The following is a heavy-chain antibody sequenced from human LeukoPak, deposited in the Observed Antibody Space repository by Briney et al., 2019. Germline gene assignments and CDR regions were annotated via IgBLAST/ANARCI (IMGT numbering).Heavy chain of an antibody. CDR3: ARDFAQHYYGSGSYYSHWFDP. J-gene: IGHJ5*02. V-gene: IGHV4-39*07. D-gene: IGHD3-10*01. CDR2: IYYSGST. CDR1: GGSISSGSYY. Sequence: PSQTLSLTCTVSGGSISSGSYYWGWIRQPPGKGLEWIGSIYYSGSTYYNPSLKSRVTISVDTSKNQFSLKLSSVTAADTAVYYCARDFAQHYYGSGSYYSHWFDPWGQGTLVTVSS.